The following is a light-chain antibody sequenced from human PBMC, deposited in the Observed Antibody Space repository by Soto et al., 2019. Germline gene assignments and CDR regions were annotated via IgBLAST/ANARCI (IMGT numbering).Light chain of an antibody. CDR1: QSISNS. Sequence: DIQMTQSPSTLSASVGDRVTITCRASQSISNSLAWYQQKPGKAPTVLIYKASTLESGVPSRFSGSWSGTEFTLTIRSLQPDDVATYYCQQYDSYSLWKFGQGTKV. J-gene: IGKJ1*01. CDR2: KAS. CDR3: QQYDSYSLWK. V-gene: IGKV1-5*03.